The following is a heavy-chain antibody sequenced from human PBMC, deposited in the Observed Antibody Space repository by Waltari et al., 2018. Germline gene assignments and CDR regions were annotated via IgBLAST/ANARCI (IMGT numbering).Heavy chain of an antibody. J-gene: IGHJ5*01. CDR2: INNSGSP. V-gene: IGHV4-30-2*01. D-gene: IGHD3-16*01. CDR1: GASVSSGGHP. CDR3: ARDPGGFDRRFDS. Sequence: QLQLQESGSGLVKPSQTLSRTCAASGASVSSGGHPWTWSRLPPGRGLEWIGYINNSGSPYYNPTLKSRVTISIDSSRNQFSLKLTAVTAADTAVYYCARDPGGFDRRFDSRGQGILVTVSS.